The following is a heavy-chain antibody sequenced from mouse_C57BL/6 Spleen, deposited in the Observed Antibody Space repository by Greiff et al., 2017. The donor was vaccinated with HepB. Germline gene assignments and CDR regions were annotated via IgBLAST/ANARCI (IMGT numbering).Heavy chain of an antibody. Sequence: VQLQQSGAELASPGASVTLSCKASGYTFTDHSMNWVKKRPGQGLEWIGRIYPVSGETNYNQKFMGKATYTVDRSSSTVYMVLNSLTSEDPAVYYCARSTMVTTGAMDYWGQGTSVTVSS. CDR2: IYPVSGET. CDR3: ARSTMVTTGAMDY. V-gene: IGHV1-11*01. CDR1: GYTFTDHS. J-gene: IGHJ4*01. D-gene: IGHD2-2*01.